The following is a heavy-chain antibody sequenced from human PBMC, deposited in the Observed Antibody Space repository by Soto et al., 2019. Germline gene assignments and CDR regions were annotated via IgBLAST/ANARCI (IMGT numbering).Heavy chain of an antibody. CDR2: ISAYNGNT. D-gene: IGHD6-19*01. V-gene: IGHV1-18*01. Sequence: ASVKVSCKASGYTFTSYGISWVRQAPGQGLERMGWISAYNGNTNYAQKLQGRVTMTTNTSTSTAYMELRSLRSDDTAVDYCAGDHSAHIAVAGRFAYWGQGTQVTVSS. J-gene: IGHJ4*02. CDR3: AGDHSAHIAVAGRFAY. CDR1: GYTFTSYG.